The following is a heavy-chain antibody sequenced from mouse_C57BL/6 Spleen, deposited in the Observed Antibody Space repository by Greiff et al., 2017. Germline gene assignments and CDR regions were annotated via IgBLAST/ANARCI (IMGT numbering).Heavy chain of an antibody. V-gene: IGHV1-85*01. CDR1: GYTFTSYD. J-gene: IGHJ2*01. CDR3: ARSGYYGPRTFDY. D-gene: IGHD1-1*01. Sequence: QVQLQQSGPELVKPGASVKLSCKASGYTFTSYDINWVKQRPGQGLAWIGLIYPSDGSPKYNEKFKGKATLTVATSSSTAYMELHSPTSEDSAVYVCARSGYYGPRTFDYWGQGTTLTVSA. CDR2: IYPSDGSP.